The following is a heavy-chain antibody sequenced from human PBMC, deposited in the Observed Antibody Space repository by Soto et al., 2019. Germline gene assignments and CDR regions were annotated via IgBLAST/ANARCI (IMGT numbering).Heavy chain of an antibody. D-gene: IGHD6-13*01. J-gene: IGHJ4*02. Sequence: GGSLRLSCAASGFTFSSYSMNWVRQAPGKGLEWVSSISSSSYIYYADSVKGRFTISRDNAKNSLYLQMNSLRAEDTAVYYCARDPGIAAAGTWFDYWGQGTLVTVSS. V-gene: IGHV3-21*01. CDR2: ISSSSYI. CDR3: ARDPGIAAAGTWFDY. CDR1: GFTFSSYS.